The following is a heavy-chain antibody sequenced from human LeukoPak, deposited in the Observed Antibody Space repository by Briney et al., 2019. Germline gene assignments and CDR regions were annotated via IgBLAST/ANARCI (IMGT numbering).Heavy chain of an antibody. CDR3: LAGYYYYSMDV. V-gene: IGHV3-74*01. J-gene: IGHJ6*03. CDR2: TNNHGTSA. Sequence: GRSLRLFCAASGFTFNNYWMHWVRQASGRGLVWVARTNNHGTSANYADSVKGRFIISRDNANNTLHVQMNGLRDEDTGVYYALAGYYYYSMDVWGKGTTVTVSS. D-gene: IGHD6-13*01. CDR1: GFTFNNYW.